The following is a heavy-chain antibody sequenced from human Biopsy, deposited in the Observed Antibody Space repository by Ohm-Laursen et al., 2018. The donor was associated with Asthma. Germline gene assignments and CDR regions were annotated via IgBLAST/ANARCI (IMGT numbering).Heavy chain of an antibody. J-gene: IGHJ5*02. CDR1: GFTFSSYA. Sequence: GSLRLSCAASGFTFSSYARSWVRQAPGKGLEWVSAISGSVGSTYYADSVKGRFTLSRDNSKNTRYLQMNSLRAEDTAVYYFAKAERYFAWYWFDPWGQGTLVTVSS. V-gene: IGHV3-23*01. D-gene: IGHD3-9*01. CDR3: AKAERYFAWYWFDP. CDR2: ISGSVGST.